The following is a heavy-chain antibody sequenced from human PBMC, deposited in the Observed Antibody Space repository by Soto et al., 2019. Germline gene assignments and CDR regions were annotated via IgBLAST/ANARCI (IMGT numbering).Heavy chain of an antibody. CDR1: GDSISGYY. J-gene: IGHJ4*02. Sequence: VQLQESGPGLGKPSETLSLICTVSGDSISGYYWTWIRQPPGKGLEWIGDVFYSGSTTYNPSLNRRVTISVDTAKTHFSLKLRSVTAADTAVYFCARIEGGYFVYWGQGTLLTVSS. CDR2: VFYSGST. CDR3: ARIEGGYFVY. D-gene: IGHD3-22*01. V-gene: IGHV4-59*08.